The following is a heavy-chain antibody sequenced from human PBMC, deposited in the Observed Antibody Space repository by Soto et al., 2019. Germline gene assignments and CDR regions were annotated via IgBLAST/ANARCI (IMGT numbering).Heavy chain of an antibody. CDR2: IYYSGST. CDR3: AIRGRGAWYFDY. J-gene: IGHJ4*02. V-gene: IGHV4-30-4*01. Sequence: PSETLSLTCTVSGGSISSGDYYWSWIRQPPGKGLEWIGYIYYSGSTYYNPSLKSRVTISVGTSKNQFSLKLSSVTAADTAVYYCAIRGRGAWYFDYWGQGTLVTVSS. CDR1: GGSISSGDYY. D-gene: IGHD3-16*01.